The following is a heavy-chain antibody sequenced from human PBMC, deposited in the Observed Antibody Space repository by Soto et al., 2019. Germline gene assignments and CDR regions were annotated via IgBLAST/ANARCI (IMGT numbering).Heavy chain of an antibody. CDR2: IYYSGST. Sequence: QVQLQESGPGLVKPSQTLSLTCTVSGDSISSGGYYWSWIRQHPGKGLEWIAYIYYSGSTYYNPSHKSRVIISVDTSKSQFALKLSTVTAADTAVYYCARGSAGWFDPWGQGTLVTVSS. J-gene: IGHJ5*02. V-gene: IGHV4-31*03. CDR3: ARGSAGWFDP. D-gene: IGHD6-25*01. CDR1: GDSISSGGYY.